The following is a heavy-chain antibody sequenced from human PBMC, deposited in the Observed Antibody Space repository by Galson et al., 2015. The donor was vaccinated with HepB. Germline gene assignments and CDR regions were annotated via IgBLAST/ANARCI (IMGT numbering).Heavy chain of an antibody. CDR1: GGSMRSFY. J-gene: IGHJ4*02. D-gene: IGHD3-22*01. CDR2: IYHSGST. Sequence: LSLTCTVSGGSMRSFYWSWIRQPAGEGLEWIGRIYHSGSTKYNPSLKSRVTMSVDTSKRQFSLKLSSVTAADTALYYCARLGGDYYDSSTYDPLYFDPWGQGTRVIVSS. V-gene: IGHV4-4*07. CDR3: ARLGGDYYDSSTYDPLYFDP.